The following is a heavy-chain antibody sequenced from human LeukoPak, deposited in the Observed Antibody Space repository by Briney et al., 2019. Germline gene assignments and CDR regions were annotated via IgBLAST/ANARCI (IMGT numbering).Heavy chain of an antibody. CDR2: INPNSGGT. J-gene: IGHJ5*02. D-gene: IGHD3-10*01. CDR1: GYTFTGYY. CDR3: ARIGSGSYYHNWFDP. V-gene: IGHV1-2*06. Sequence: ASVKVSCKASGYTFTGYYMHWVRRAPGQGLEWMGRINPNSGGTNYAQKFQGRVTMTRDTSISTAYMELSRLRSDDTAVYYCARIGSGSYYHNWFDPWGQGTLVTVSS.